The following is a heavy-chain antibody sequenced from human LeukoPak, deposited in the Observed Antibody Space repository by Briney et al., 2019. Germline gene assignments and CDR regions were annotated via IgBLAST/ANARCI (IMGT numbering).Heavy chain of an antibody. V-gene: IGHV4-61*01. CDR2: IYYSGST. J-gene: IGHJ6*04. Sequence: PSETLSLTCTVSGGSVSSGSYYWSWIRQPPGKGLEWIGYIYYSGSTNYNPSLKSRLTISVDTSKNQFSLKLSSVTAADTAVYYCARAPLTMVNRGGMDVWGKGTTVTVSS. CDR3: ARAPLTMVNRGGMDV. CDR1: GGSVSSGSYY. D-gene: IGHD4/OR15-4a*01.